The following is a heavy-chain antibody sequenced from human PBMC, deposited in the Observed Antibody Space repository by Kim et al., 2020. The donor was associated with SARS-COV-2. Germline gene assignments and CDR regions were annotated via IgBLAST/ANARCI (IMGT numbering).Heavy chain of an antibody. J-gene: IGHJ4*02. CDR1: GFTFSSYG. Sequence: GGSLRLSCAASGFTFSSYGMHWVRQAPGKGLEWVAVIWYDGSNKYYADSVKGRFTISRDNSKNTLYLQMNSLRAEDTAVYYCAKDLRDYGDYGVGKDWGQGTLFPVSS. V-gene: IGHV3-33*06. CDR3: AKDLRDYGDYGVGKD. CDR2: IWYDGSNK. D-gene: IGHD4-17*01.